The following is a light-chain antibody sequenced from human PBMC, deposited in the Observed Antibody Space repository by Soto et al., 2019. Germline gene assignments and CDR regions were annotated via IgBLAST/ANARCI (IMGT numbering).Light chain of an antibody. CDR3: ASWDDRLGAVI. J-gene: IGLJ2*01. CDR2: SNN. CDR1: SSNIGDNP. Sequence: QAVVTQPPSASGTPGQTVTISCSGSSSNIGDNPVNWYQQLPGAAPKLLMHSNNLRPSGVPERISGSKFGTAASLAISGLRSEDEAVDYCASWDDRLGAVIFGGGTKLTVL. V-gene: IGLV1-47*02.